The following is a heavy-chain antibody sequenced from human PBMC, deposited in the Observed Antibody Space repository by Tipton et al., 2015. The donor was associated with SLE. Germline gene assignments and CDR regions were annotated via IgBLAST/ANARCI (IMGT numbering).Heavy chain of an antibody. V-gene: IGHV3-64*01. CDR1: GFILSTYG. J-gene: IGHJ4*01. CDR3: GSGVPGSGPLDH. CDR2: INNNGGRT. Sequence: SLRLSCAASGFILSTYGMHWVHQAPGKGLEYVSGINNNGGRTSYTNSVKGRFTISRDDSETSLYLQMNSLKIEDTAVYYCGSGVPGSGPLDHWGHGILVTVSS. D-gene: IGHD1-26*01.